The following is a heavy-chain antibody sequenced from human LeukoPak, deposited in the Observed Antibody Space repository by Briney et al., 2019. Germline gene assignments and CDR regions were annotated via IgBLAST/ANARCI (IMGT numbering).Heavy chain of an antibody. J-gene: IGHJ4*02. CDR2: IHYSGNT. V-gene: IGHV4-39*01. CDR3: ARAVAGKGIFDY. D-gene: IGHD6-19*01. Sequence: SETLSLTCIVSGGSISRSTYYWGWIRQPPGKGLEWIGSIHYSGNTYYNPSLKSRITISVDTSKNQFSLKLNSVTAADTAVYYCARAVAGKGIFDYWGQGTLVTVSS. CDR1: GGSISRSTYY.